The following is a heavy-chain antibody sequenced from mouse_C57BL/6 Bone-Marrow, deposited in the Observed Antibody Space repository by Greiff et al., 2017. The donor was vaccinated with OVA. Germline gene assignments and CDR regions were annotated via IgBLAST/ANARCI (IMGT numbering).Heavy chain of an antibody. D-gene: IGHD4-1*01. J-gene: IGHJ2*01. CDR1: GYTFTSYW. V-gene: IGHV1-69*01. CDR2: IDPSDSYT. CDR3: ARLLGRNY. Sequence: QVQLQQPGAELVMPGASVKLSCKASGYTFTSYWMHWVKQRPGQGLEWIGEIDPSDSYTNYNQKFKGKSTLTVDKSSSTAYMQLSSLTSEDSAVYYCARLLGRNYWGQGTTLTVSS.